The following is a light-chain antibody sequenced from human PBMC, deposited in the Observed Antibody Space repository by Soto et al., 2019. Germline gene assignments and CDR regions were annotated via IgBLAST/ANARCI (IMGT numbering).Light chain of an antibody. Sequence: EIVLTQSPGTLSLSPGERATLSFRASQSVSSSYLAWYQQKPGQAPRLLVYGASSRATGIPDRFSGSGSGTDFTLTISRLEPEDLAVYYCQHYGSSSYTFGKGTKLEIK. CDR2: GAS. CDR1: QSVSSSY. V-gene: IGKV3-20*01. J-gene: IGKJ2*01. CDR3: QHYGSSSYT.